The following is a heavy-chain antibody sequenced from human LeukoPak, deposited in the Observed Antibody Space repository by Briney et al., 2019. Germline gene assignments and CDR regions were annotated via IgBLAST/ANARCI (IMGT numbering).Heavy chain of an antibody. CDR2: INSDSYYT. CDR1: GFTFSSYA. J-gene: IGHJ4*02. D-gene: IGHD5-18*01. V-gene: IGHV3-23*01. CDR3: ANFVDTSMGGNDY. Sequence: PGGSLRLSCAASGFTFSSYAMSWVRQAPGKGLEWVSAINSDSYYTYYADSVQGRFTISRDNSKNTLYLQMNSLRAEDTALYYCANFVDTSMGGNDYWGQGTLVTVSS.